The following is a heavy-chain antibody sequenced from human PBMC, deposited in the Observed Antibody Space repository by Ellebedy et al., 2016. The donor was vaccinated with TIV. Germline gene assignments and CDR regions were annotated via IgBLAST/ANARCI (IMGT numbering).Heavy chain of an antibody. V-gene: IGHV1-69*04. D-gene: IGHD6-6*01. CDR3: ARKGQLNSMDV. J-gene: IGHJ6*03. Sequence: SVKVSCXASGGTFSSYAISWVRQAPGQGLEWMGRIIPILGIANYAQKFQGRVTITADKSTSTAYMELSSLRSEDTAVYYCARKGQLNSMDVWGKGTTVTVSS. CDR2: IIPILGIA. CDR1: GGTFSSYA.